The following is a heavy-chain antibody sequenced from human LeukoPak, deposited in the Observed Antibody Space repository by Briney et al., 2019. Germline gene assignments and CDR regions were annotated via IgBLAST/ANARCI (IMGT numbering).Heavy chain of an antibody. V-gene: IGHV4-34*01. J-gene: IGHJ3*02. CDR1: GMSFTFYS. Sequence: PSETLSLTCGVSGMSFTFYSWTWIRQSPVRGLEWIGDCNPDGSTNYSPSLKSRVTISVDTSKSQFSLNLRSVTAADTAVYYCARGNPTLNMAWGNAFDIWGRGTMVSVSA. CDR2: CNPDGST. CDR3: ARGNPTLNMAWGNAFDI. D-gene: IGHD7-27*01.